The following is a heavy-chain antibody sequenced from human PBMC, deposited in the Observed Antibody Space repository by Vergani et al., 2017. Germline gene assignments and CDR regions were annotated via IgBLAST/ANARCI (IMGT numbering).Heavy chain of an antibody. CDR1: GFTLSDYY. J-gene: IGHJ4*02. CDR2: ISSSGII. D-gene: IGHD2-2*01. CDR3: AKDHGIVVVPAAADY. Sequence: QVQLVESGGGLVKPGGSLRLSCAASGFTLSDYYMSWIRQAPGKGLEWVSYISSSGIIYYADSVKGRFTISRDNAKNSVYLQMNSLRAEDTAVYYCAKDHGIVVVPAAADYWGQGTLVTVSS. V-gene: IGHV3-11*01.